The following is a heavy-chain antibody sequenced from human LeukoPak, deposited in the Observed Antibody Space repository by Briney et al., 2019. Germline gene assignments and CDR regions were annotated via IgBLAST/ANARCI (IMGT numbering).Heavy chain of an antibody. D-gene: IGHD3-10*01. Sequence: SETLSLTCNVSGGSISSSSYCWGWIRQPPGKGLEWIGSIYYSGSTYYNPSLKSRLTISVDTSKNQFSLKLSSVTAADTAVYYCARGIRGSVYYFDYWGQGTLVTVSS. J-gene: IGHJ4*02. CDR1: GGSISSSSYC. CDR3: ARGIRGSVYYFDY. V-gene: IGHV4-39*01. CDR2: IYYSGST.